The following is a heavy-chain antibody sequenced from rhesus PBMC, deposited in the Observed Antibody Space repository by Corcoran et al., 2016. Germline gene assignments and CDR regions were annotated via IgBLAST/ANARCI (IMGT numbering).Heavy chain of an antibody. CDR1: GGAFSGYY. CDR3: ARLNTERTYFEF. CDR2: ISGNRGST. D-gene: IGHD4-23*01. J-gene: IGHJ1*01. V-gene: IGHV4-165*01. Sequence: QVQLQESCPGLVNPSDTLSLTCAVSGGAFSGYYWGWVRQPPGKGLKWIGYISGNRGSTDYNPSLKSRVTISTDTSKNQFSLKLSSVTAADTAVYYCARLNTERTYFEFWGQGALVTVSS.